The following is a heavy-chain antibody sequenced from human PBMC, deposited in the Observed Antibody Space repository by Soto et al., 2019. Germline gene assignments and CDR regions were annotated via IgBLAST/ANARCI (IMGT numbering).Heavy chain of an antibody. D-gene: IGHD6-13*01. Sequence: SVKVSCKASGGTFSSYAISWVRQAPGQGLEWMGGIIPIFGTANYARKFQGRVTITADESTSTAYMELSSLRSEDTAVYYCARELDSSSWYKYYYYGMDVWGQGTTVTVSS. J-gene: IGHJ6*02. V-gene: IGHV1-69*13. CDR3: ARELDSSSWYKYYYYGMDV. CDR2: IIPIFGTA. CDR1: GGTFSSYA.